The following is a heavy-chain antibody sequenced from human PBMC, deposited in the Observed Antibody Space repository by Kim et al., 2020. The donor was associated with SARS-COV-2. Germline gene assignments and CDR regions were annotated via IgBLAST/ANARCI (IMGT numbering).Heavy chain of an antibody. CDR1: GFTFSSYE. D-gene: IGHD3-3*01. Sequence: GGSLRLSCAASGFTFSSYEMNWVRQAPGKGLEWVSYISSSGSTIYYADSVKVRFTISRDNAKNSLYLQMNSLRAEDTAVYYCARVRFDLWSGSYYMDVWGEGTKVTDSS. CDR3: ARVRFDLWSGSYYMDV. V-gene: IGHV3-48*03. J-gene: IGHJ6*03. CDR2: ISSSGSTI.